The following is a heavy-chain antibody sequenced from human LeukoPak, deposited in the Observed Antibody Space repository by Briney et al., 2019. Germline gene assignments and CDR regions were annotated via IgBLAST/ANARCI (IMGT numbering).Heavy chain of an antibody. V-gene: IGHV4-38-2*02. Sequence: SETLSLTCTVSGYSISSGYYWGWIRQPPGKGLEWIGSIYHSGSTYYNPSLKSRVTISVDTSKNQFSLKLSSVTAADTAVYYCAGDGDGYNFGRFDYWGQGTLVTVSS. D-gene: IGHD5-24*01. CDR2: IYHSGST. CDR3: AGDGDGYNFGRFDY. CDR1: GYSISSGYY. J-gene: IGHJ4*02.